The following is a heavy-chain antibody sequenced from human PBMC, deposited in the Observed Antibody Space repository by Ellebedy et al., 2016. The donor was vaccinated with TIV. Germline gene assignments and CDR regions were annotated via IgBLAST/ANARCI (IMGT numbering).Heavy chain of an antibody. V-gene: IGHV4-31*03. D-gene: IGHD4-23*01. CDR2: IYYSGST. CDR1: GGSISSGGHS. J-gene: IGHJ2*01. CDR3: ARGGAGGYWYFDL. Sequence: MPSETLSLTCTVSGGSISSGGHSWSWIRPHPGKGLDSIGYIYYSGSTNYKPSLKSRVTISVDTSKNKFSLKLNSVTAADTAVYYCARGGAGGYWYFDLWGRGTLVTVS.